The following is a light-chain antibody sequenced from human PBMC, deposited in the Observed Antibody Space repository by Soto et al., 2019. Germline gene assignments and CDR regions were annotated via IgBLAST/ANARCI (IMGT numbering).Light chain of an antibody. V-gene: IGLV7-43*01. CDR1: TGAVTSDFH. J-gene: IGLJ1*01. CDR2: STS. CDR3: LLYQSGPYV. Sequence: QAVVTQEPSLTVSPGGTVTLTCGSSTGAVTSDFHPNWFQQNPGQAPRALIYSTSNKPSWTPARFSGSLLGGKAALTVSGVQPEDEAEYYCLLYQSGPYVFGTGTKLTVL.